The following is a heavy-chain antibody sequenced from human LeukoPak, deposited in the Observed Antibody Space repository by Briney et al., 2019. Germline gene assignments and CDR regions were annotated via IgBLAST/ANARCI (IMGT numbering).Heavy chain of an antibody. V-gene: IGHV3-30*04. CDR2: ISYDGSNK. Sequence: AGSLRLSCAASGFTFSSYAMHWVRQAPGKGLEWVAVISYDGSNKYYADSVKGRFTMSRDNAKNTLYLQMNSLRAEDTAVYYCARDRGRLRFLEWVHGEFDYWGQGTLVTVSS. CDR1: GFTFSSYA. CDR3: ARDRGRLRFLEWVHGEFDY. J-gene: IGHJ4*02. D-gene: IGHD3-3*01.